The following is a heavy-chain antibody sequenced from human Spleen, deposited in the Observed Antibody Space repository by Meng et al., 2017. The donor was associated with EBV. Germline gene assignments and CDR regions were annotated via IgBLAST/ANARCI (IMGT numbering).Heavy chain of an antibody. Sequence: QVEVVQSGAEVKKPGSSVKVSCKTSGGTFNVCSINWVRQAPGQGLEWMGGIIPMFGTADYTEKFQDRVTITADESTSTAYMELSSLRSEDTAVYFCAGAPHWFRDYGGDYWGQGTLVTVSS. CDR3: AGAPHWFRDYGGDY. CDR1: GGTFNVCS. CDR2: IIPMFGTA. V-gene: IGHV1-69*01. D-gene: IGHD4/OR15-4a*01. J-gene: IGHJ4*02.